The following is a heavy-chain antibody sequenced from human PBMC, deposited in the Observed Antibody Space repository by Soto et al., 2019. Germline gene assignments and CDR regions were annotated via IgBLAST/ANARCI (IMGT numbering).Heavy chain of an antibody. CDR2: ITGGGGIT. J-gene: IGHJ4*02. D-gene: IGHD1-1*01. Sequence: EVQLLESGGGLVQPGGSLRLSCAASGFTFAGYAMTWVRQAPGKGLEWVSGITGGGGITYYADSVKGRFTIPRDNSRNTLHLQMNTLRAEDTALYYCARGRNWPYFFDYWGEGALVTVSS. CDR3: ARGRNWPYFFDY. CDR1: GFTFAGYA. V-gene: IGHV3-23*01.